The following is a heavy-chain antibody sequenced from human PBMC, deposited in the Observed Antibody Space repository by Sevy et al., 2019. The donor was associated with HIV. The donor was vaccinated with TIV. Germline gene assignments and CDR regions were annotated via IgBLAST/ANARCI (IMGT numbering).Heavy chain of an antibody. CDR3: ARDRIAAAGTYYYYYYGMDV. CDR2: ISSSSSYI. D-gene: IGHD6-13*01. V-gene: IGHV3-21*01. J-gene: IGHJ6*02. Sequence: GGSLRLSCAASGFTFSSYSMNWVRQAPGKGLEWVSSISSSSSYIYYAYSVKGRFTISRDNAKNSLYLQMNSLRAEDTAVYYCARDRIAAAGTYYYYYYGMDVWGQGTTVTVSS. CDR1: GFTFSSYS.